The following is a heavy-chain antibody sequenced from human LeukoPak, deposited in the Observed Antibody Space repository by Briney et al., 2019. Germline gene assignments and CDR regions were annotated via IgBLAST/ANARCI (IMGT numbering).Heavy chain of an antibody. D-gene: IGHD3-22*01. J-gene: IGHJ4*02. CDR1: GFTFSSYA. Sequence: EGSLRLSCAASGFTFSSYAMSWVRQAPGKGLEWVSAISGGGGSTYYADSVKGRFTISRDNSKNTLYLQMNSLRAEDTAVYYCAKDRVGDYDSSGYFDYWGQGTLVTVSS. V-gene: IGHV3-23*01. CDR3: AKDRVGDYDSSGYFDY. CDR2: ISGGGGST.